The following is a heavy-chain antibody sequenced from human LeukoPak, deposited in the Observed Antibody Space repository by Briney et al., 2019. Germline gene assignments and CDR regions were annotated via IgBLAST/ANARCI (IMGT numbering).Heavy chain of an antibody. J-gene: IGHJ3*02. CDR2: IYYSGST. CDR3: AREKKRGIAAALGGAFDI. Sequence: SETLSLTCTVSGGSISSSSYYWGWIRQPPGKGLEWIGSIYYSGSTYYNPSLKSRVTISVDTSKNQFSLKLSSVTAADTAVYYCAREKKRGIAAALGGAFDIWGQGTMVTVSS. V-gene: IGHV4-39*07. CDR1: GGSISSSSYY. D-gene: IGHD6-13*01.